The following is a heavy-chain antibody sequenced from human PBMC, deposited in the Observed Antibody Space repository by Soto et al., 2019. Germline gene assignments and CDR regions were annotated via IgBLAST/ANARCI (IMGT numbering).Heavy chain of an antibody. CDR3: ARVAVGPTNWFDP. D-gene: IGHD4-4*01. CDR1: GGSFNAYY. J-gene: IGHJ5*02. V-gene: IGHV4-34*01. CDR2: INHSGNT. Sequence: SETLSLTCGVYGGSFNAYYWSWVRQPPGKGLEWIGEINHSGNTNYNSALKSRVTISVDTTKNQFSLNLTSVTAADTAVYYCARVAVGPTNWFDPWGQGTLVTVSS.